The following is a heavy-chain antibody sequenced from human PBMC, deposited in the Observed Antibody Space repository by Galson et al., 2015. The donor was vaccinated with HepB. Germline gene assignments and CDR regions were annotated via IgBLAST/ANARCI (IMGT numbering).Heavy chain of an antibody. Sequence: SLRLSRAASGFTFSSYTMNWVRQAPGKGLEWVSSISHSSSFMYYADSVKGRFTISRDNARNSLYLQMSSLRAEDTAVYYCARGEAYYNFWSGSHFDHWGQGTLVTVSS. CDR1: GFTFSSYT. V-gene: IGHV3-21*01. J-gene: IGHJ4*02. D-gene: IGHD3-3*01. CDR3: ARGEAYYNFWSGSHFDH. CDR2: ISHSSSFM.